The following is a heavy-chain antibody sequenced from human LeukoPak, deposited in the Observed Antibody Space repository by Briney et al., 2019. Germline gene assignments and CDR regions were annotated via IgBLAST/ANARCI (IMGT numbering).Heavy chain of an antibody. V-gene: IGHV3-23*01. CDR1: GITFSSHA. CDR2: ISGSGGHT. J-gene: IGHJ6*03. CDR3: AKGGVATMRDGYNYYYYYMGV. D-gene: IGHD5-24*01. Sequence: GGSLRLSCATSGITFSSHAMSWVRQAPGKGLEWVSLISGSGGHTYYGDSVKGRFTISRDNSKNTFYLQMNSLRADDTAVYYCAKGGVATMRDGYNYYYYYMGVWGKGTTVTVSS.